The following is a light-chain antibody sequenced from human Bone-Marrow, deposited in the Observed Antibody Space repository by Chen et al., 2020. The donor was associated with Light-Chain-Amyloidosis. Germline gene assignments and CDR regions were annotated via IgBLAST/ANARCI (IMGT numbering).Light chain of an antibody. J-gene: IGLJ2*01. Sequence: SALTQPASVSGSPGQPITIPCTGPSSAVGGYNSVSWYQQHPGTAPLLLIYEVTNRPSGVSNRISGSKSGNTASLTISGLQAEDEADYYCSSYTSSSTLVFGGGTKLTVL. CDR1: SSAVGGYNS. V-gene: IGLV2-14*01. CDR3: SSYTSSSTLV. CDR2: EVT.